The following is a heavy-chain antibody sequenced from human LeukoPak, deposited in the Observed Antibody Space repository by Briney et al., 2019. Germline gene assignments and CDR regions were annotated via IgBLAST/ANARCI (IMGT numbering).Heavy chain of an antibody. D-gene: IGHD3-3*01. V-gene: IGHV2-5*02. CDR3: AHRVALEYGAFDI. J-gene: IGHJ3*02. Sequence: SGPTLLNPTPPLTLTFTFSGSALSTSGVGVGWIRQPPVKALEWLATISWDDDKRYTPYLKSRLTITKDTSTNQVVLTMTTMDPVDTATYYCAHRVALEYGAFDIWGQGTMVTVSS. CDR1: GSALSTSGVG. CDR2: ISWDDDK.